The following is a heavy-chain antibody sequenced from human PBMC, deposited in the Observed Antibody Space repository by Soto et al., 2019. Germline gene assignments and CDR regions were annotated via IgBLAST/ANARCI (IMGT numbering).Heavy chain of an antibody. Sequence: ASVKVSCKTSGYIFASYTLFWVRQAPGQRLEWIGWINTANGGTKYSQIFKGRVTLTVDTPATTAYLELGSLVYEDTAIYYCALYGLHGEGIALDYCGQGCLVTVSA. V-gene: IGHV1-3*04. D-gene: IGHD2-21*01. CDR2: INTANGGT. CDR1: GYIFASYT. CDR3: ALYGLHGEGIALDY. J-gene: IGHJ4*02.